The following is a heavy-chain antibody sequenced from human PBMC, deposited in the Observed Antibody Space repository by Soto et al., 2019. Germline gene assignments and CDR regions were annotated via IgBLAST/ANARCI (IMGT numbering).Heavy chain of an antibody. D-gene: IGHD3-22*01. CDR1: GFTFSSYA. Sequence: PGGSLRLSCSASGFTFSSYAMHWVRQAPGKGLEWVAVISYDGSNKYYADSVKGRFTVPRDNSKNTLYLQMNSLRAEDTAVYFCACGPHPGSSGYPYRGQGILVTISS. CDR3: ACGPHPGSSGYPY. J-gene: IGHJ4*02. CDR2: ISYDGSNK. V-gene: IGHV3-30-3*01.